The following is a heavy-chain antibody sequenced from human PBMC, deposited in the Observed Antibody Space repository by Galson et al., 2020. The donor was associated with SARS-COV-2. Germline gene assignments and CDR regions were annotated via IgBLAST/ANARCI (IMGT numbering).Heavy chain of an antibody. CDR3: ARDRVARIVLTAEVYYYYGMDV. Sequence: GGSLRLSCAASGFTFSSYWMSWVRQAPGKGLEWVANIKQDGSEKYYVDSVKGRFTISRDNAKNSLYLQMNSLRAEDTAVYYCARDRVARIVLTAEVYYYYGMDVWGQGTTVTVSS. D-gene: IGHD2-15*01. J-gene: IGHJ6*02. CDR2: IKQDGSEK. V-gene: IGHV3-7*01. CDR1: GFTFSSYW.